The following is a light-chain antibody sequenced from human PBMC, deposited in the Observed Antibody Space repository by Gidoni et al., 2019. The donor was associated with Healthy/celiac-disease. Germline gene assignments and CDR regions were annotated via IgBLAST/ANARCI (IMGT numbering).Light chain of an antibody. CDR2: GAS. V-gene: IGKV3-15*01. Sequence: EIVMTQSPATLSVSPGERATLSCRASQSVSSNLAWYQQKPGQAPRRPIYGASTRATGSPARFSGSGSGTEFTLTISSLQSEDFAVYYCQQYNNWPPLAFGQGTRLEIK. CDR1: QSVSSN. CDR3: QQYNNWPPLA. J-gene: IGKJ5*01.